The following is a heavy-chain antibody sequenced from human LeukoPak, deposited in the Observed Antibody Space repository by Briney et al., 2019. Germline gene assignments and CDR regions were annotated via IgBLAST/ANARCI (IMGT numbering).Heavy chain of an antibody. CDR1: GFTFDDYA. CDR2: ISWNSGSI. D-gene: IGHD4-23*01. V-gene: IGHV3-9*01. J-gene: IGHJ6*02. Sequence: GGSLRLSCAASGFTFDDYAMHWVRQAPGKGLEWVSGISWNSGSIGYADSVKGRFTISRDNAKNSLYLQMNSLRAEDTALYYCAKAVGTSTYYGMDVWGQGTTVTVSS. CDR3: AKAVGTSTYYGMDV.